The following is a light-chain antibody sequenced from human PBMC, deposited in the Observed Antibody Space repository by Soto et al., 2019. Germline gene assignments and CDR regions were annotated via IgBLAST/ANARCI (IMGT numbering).Light chain of an antibody. CDR1: SSDVGSYNY. CDR3: SSYTSSSTYA. CDR2: DVS. V-gene: IGLV2-14*03. J-gene: IGLJ1*01. Sequence: QSVLTQPASVSGSPGQSITISCTGTSSDVGSYNYVSWYQQHPGKAPKLMIFDVSNRPSGVSNRFSGSKSDNTASLTISGLQAEDEADYYCSSYTSSSTYAFGTGTKLTVL.